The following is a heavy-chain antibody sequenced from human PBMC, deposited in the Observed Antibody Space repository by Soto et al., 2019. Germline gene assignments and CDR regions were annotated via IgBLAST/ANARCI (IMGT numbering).Heavy chain of an antibody. V-gene: IGHV3-74*01. CDR1: GFTFTDSW. CDR3: GKSRWSGSSLIDY. D-gene: IGHD3-3*01. J-gene: IGHJ4*02. CDR2: INNDGSRT. Sequence: EVQLVESGGGLVQPGGSLRLSCVVSGFTFTDSWMYWVRQVPGEGLVWVSFINNDGSRTNYADSVKGRFTISRDNAKNTLYLQMNSLRAEYTAMYYCGKSRWSGSSLIDYWGQGTLVTVSS.